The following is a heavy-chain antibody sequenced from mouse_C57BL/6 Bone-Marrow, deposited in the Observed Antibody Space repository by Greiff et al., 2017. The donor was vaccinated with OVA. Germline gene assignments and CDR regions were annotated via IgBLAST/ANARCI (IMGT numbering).Heavy chain of an antibody. V-gene: IGHV1-81*01. CDR2: IYPRSGNT. CDR1: GYTFTSYG. Sequence: VQLQQSGAELARPGASVKLSCKASGYTFTSYGISWVKQRTGQGLEWIGEIYPRSGNTYYNEKFKGKATLTADKSSSTAYMELRSLTSEDSAVYFCARGGRDDGLYYYAMDYWGQGTSVTVSS. CDR3: ARGGRDDGLYYYAMDY. J-gene: IGHJ4*01. D-gene: IGHD1-1*02.